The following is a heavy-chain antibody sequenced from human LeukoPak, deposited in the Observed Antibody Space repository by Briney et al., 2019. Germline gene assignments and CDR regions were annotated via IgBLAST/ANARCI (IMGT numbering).Heavy chain of an antibody. CDR3: ARDSLSAFDY. J-gene: IGHJ4*02. CDR1: EFTFSSYG. V-gene: IGHV3-23*01. Sequence: GGSLRLSCAASEFTFSSYGMSWVRQAPGKGLEWVSSISGSGGSTQYADSVQGRFAISRDNSKNTLYLQMNSLRAEDTAVYYCARDSLSAFDYWGQGTLVTVSS. D-gene: IGHD6-25*01. CDR2: ISGSGGST.